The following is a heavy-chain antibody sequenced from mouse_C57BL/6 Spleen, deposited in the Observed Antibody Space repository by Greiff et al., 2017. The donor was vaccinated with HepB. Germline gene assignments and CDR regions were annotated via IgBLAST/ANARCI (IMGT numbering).Heavy chain of an antibody. CDR2: ISSGGDYI. V-gene: IGHV5-9-1*02. CDR1: GFTFSSYA. J-gene: IGHJ4*01. CDR3: TRDYYYGFMDY. D-gene: IGHD1-1*01. Sequence: EVQLVESGEGLVKPGGSLKLSCAASGFTFSSYAMSWVRQTPEKRLEWVAYISSGGDYIYYADTVKGRFTISSDNARNTLYLQMSSLKSEDTAMYYCTRDYYYGFMDYWGQGTSVTVSS.